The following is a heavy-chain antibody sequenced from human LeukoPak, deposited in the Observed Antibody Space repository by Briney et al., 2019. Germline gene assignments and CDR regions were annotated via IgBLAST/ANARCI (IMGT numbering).Heavy chain of an antibody. CDR2: IYYSGST. CDR1: GDSISSSSYY. Sequence: PSETLSLTCTVSGDSISSSSYYWGWIRQPPGKGLEWIGSIYYSGSTYYNPSLKSRVTISVDTSKNQFSLKLSSVTAADTAVYYCASLLGYCSSTSCPIGIDAFDIWGQGTMVTVSS. D-gene: IGHD2-2*01. J-gene: IGHJ3*02. CDR3: ASLLGYCSSTSCPIGIDAFDI. V-gene: IGHV4-39*01.